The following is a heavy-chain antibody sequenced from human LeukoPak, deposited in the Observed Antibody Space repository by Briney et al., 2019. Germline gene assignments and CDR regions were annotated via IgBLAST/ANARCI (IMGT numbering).Heavy chain of an antibody. CDR3: ARAAAGYYFDS. Sequence: GSLRLSCAASGFTFSSYWMSWVRQAPGKGLEWVANIDLHGSEKDFVDSVKGRFTISRDNAKNSLYLQMNSLRAEDTAVYYCARAAAGYYFDSWGQGTLVTVSS. D-gene: IGHD6-13*01. J-gene: IGHJ4*02. CDR2: IDLHGSEK. V-gene: IGHV3-7*05. CDR1: GFTFSSYW.